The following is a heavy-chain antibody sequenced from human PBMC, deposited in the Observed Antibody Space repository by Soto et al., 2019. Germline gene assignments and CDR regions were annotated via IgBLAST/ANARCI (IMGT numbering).Heavy chain of an antibody. CDR1: GYSFTSYW. V-gene: IGHV5-51*01. CDR3: ARQYGSGSPYYGMDV. J-gene: IGHJ6*02. D-gene: IGHD3-10*01. CDR2: IYPGDSDT. Sequence: KISCKGSGYSFTSYWIGWVRQMPGKGLEWMGIIYPGDSDTRYSPSFQGQVTISADKSISTAYLQWSSLKASDTAMYYCARQYGSGSPYYGMDVWGQGTTVTVSS.